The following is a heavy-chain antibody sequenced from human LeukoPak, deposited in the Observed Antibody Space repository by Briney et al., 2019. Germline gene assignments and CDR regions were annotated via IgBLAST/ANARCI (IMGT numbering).Heavy chain of an antibody. CDR1: GFTFSNYW. D-gene: IGHD1-26*01. CDR2: INEDETEK. V-gene: IGHV3-7*01. CDR3: AKSGGFFDT. J-gene: IGHJ5*02. Sequence: QPGGSLRLSCAASGFTFSNYWMHWVRQAPGKGLEWVANINEDETEKFYVDSVVGRFTISRDNGKNFLYLQMNSLRAEDTAVYYCAKSGGFFDTWGQGTLVTVSS.